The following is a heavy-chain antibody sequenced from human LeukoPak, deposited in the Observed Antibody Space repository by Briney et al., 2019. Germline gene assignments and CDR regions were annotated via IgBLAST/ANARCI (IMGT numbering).Heavy chain of an antibody. CDR1: GFSVSNFW. CDR3: ATDAFSYPNT. J-gene: IGHJ5*02. CDR2: INEDETGK. V-gene: IGHV3-7*01. D-gene: IGHD3-16*01. Sequence: PGGSLRLSCTGSGFSVSNFWMAWVRQAPGKGLEWAANINEDETGKYYVDSVKGRFTISRDNAKNSLFLQMNSVRVEDTAVYYCATDAFSYPNTWGQGTQVTVSS.